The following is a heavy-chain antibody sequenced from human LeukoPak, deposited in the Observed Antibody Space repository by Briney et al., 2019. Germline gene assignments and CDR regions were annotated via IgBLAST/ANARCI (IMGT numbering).Heavy chain of an antibody. D-gene: IGHD6-13*01. CDR1: GGSFSGYY. J-gene: IGHJ6*03. CDR2: INQSGST. CDR3: ARGFQQQFVRSYYYYYIDV. Sequence: SETLSLTCAVYGGSFSGYYWSWIRQPPGKGLEWIGEINQSGSTNYNPSLKSRVTISLDTSKNQFSLKLTSLTAADTAVYYCARGFQQQFVRSYYYYYIDVWGKGTTVTVSS. V-gene: IGHV4-34*01.